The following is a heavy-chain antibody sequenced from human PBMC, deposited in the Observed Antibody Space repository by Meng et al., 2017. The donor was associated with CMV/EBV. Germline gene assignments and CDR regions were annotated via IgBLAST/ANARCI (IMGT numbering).Heavy chain of an antibody. J-gene: IGHJ6*02. D-gene: IGHD6-19*01. V-gene: IGHV1-2*02. Sequence: ASVKVSCKASGFTFTGYYIHWVRQAPGQGLEWMGWIDPSSGGTNYAQRFQGRVTMTRDTSISTAYMELTRLRSDDTAVYYCARTAYNSGWWGGDYSSGMDVWGQGTTVTVSS. CDR1: GFTFTGYY. CDR2: IDPSSGGT. CDR3: ARTAYNSGWWGGDYSSGMDV.